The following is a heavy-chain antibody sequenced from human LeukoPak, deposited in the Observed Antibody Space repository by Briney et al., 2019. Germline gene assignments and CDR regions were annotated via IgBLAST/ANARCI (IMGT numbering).Heavy chain of an antibody. Sequence: GASVKVSCKASGGTFSSYAISWVRQATGQGLEWMGWMNPNSGNTGYAQKSQGRVTMTRNTSISTAYMELSSLRSEDTAVYYCARGIPYDFWSGYYTRYYYYGMDVWGQGTTVTVSS. CDR3: ARGIPYDFWSGYYTRYYYYGMDV. CDR2: MNPNSGNT. J-gene: IGHJ6*02. D-gene: IGHD3-3*01. CDR1: GGTFSSYA. V-gene: IGHV1-8*02.